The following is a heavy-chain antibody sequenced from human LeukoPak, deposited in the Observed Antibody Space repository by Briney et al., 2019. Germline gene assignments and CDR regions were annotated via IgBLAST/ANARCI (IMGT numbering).Heavy chain of an antibody. D-gene: IGHD2-2*01. CDR1: GGSISSYY. Sequence: SETLSLTCTVSGGSISSYYWSWIRQPPGKGLEWIGYIYYSGSTNYNPSLKSRVTISVDTSKNQFSLKLSSVTAADTAVYYCARGGYCSSTSCFSLSLWGQGTLVSVSS. CDR3: ARGGYCSSTSCFSLSL. V-gene: IGHV4-59*08. CDR2: IYYSGST. J-gene: IGHJ4*02.